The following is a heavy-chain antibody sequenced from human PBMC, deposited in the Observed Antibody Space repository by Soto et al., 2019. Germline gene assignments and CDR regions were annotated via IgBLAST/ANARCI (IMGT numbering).Heavy chain of an antibody. V-gene: IGHV1-2*02. CDR3: ARADLPIYYYGTDV. CDR2: INPNSGGT. Sequence: ASVKVSCKASGYIFTGYHMHWVRQAPGQGLEWMGCINPNSGGTKYAQNFQGRVTMTRDTYISTAYMELSSLRSDDTAVYYCARADLPIYYYGTDVGGQGSTVTVSS. CDR1: GYIFTGYH. J-gene: IGHJ6*02.